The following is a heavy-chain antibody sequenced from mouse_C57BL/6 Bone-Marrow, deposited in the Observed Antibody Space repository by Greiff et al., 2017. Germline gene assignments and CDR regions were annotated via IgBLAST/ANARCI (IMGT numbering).Heavy chain of an antibody. Sequence: DVKLQESGAELVRPGASVKLSCTASGFNIKDDYMHWVKQRPEQGLEWIGWIDPENGDTEYASKFPGKATITADTSSNTAYLQLSSLTSEDTAVYYCTTIYYYGSSQFLFDYWGPGTTLTVSS. V-gene: IGHV14-4*01. CDR1: GFNIKDDY. CDR3: TTIYYYGSSQFLFDY. J-gene: IGHJ2*01. D-gene: IGHD1-1*01. CDR2: IDPENGDT.